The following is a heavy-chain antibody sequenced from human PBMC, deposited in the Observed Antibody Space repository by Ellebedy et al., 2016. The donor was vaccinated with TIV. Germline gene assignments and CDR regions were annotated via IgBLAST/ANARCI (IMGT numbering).Heavy chain of an antibody. CDR2: IKEDGSEK. J-gene: IGHJ6*02. V-gene: IGHV3-7*01. CDR1: GFTFSSYW. D-gene: IGHD3-10*01. CDR3: ARLSGSRVYYYGMDV. Sequence: PGGSLRLSCAASGFTFSSYWMSWVRQAPGKGLEWVAKIKEDGSEKYYVDYVKGRFTISRDNAKNSLYLQMNSLRAEDTAVYYCARLSGSRVYYYGMDVWGQGTTVSVSS.